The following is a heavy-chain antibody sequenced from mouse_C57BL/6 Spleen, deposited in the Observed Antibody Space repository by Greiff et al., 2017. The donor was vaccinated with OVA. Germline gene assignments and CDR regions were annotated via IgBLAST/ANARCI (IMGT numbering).Heavy chain of an antibody. CDR1: GYSFTGYF. D-gene: IGHD1-1*01. J-gene: IGHJ3*01. Sequence: EVQLQQSGPELVKPGDSVTISCKASGYSFTGYFMNWVMQSHGKSLEWIGRINPYNGDTFYNQKFKGKATLTVDKSSSTAHMELRSLTSEDSAVYYCASYYGSSSAWFAYWGKGTLVTVAA. CDR3: ASYYGSSSAWFAY. V-gene: IGHV1-20*01. CDR2: INPYNGDT.